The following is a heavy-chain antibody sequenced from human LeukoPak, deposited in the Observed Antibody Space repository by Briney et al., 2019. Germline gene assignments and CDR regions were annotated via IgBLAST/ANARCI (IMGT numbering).Heavy chain of an antibody. CDR2: INPSGGST. CDR3: ARRGWAVAGTWWFDP. Sequence: GASLKVSCKASGYTFTSYYMHWVRQAPGQGLEWMGIINPSGGSTSYAQKFQGRVTMTRDTSTSTVYMELSSLSSEDTAVYSCARRGWAVAGTWWFDPWGQGTLVTVSS. D-gene: IGHD6-19*01. CDR1: GYTFTSYY. J-gene: IGHJ5*02. V-gene: IGHV1-46*01.